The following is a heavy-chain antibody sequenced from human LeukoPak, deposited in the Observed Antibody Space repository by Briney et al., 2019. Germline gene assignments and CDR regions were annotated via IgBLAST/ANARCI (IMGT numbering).Heavy chain of an antibody. D-gene: IGHD3-10*02. CDR1: GFTFSGYA. J-gene: IGHJ4*02. CDR2: ISDNGGST. CDR3: VKYARGSDY. Sequence: GGSLRLSCAASGFTFSGYAMHWVRQAPGKGLEYVSAISDNGGSTNYANSVKGRFTISRANSKNTVYLQMNSLRAEDTAVYYCVKYARGSDYWGQGTLVTVSS. V-gene: IGHV3-64*04.